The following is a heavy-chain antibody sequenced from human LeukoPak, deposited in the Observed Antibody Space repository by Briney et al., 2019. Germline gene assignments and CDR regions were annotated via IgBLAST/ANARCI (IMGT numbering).Heavy chain of an antibody. D-gene: IGHD5-12*01. J-gene: IGHJ4*02. V-gene: IGHV1-2*02. CDR1: GYTFTGYY. CDR3: ARDPEYGGYDY. CDR2: INPNSGGT. Sequence: ASVKVSCKASGYTFTGYYMHLVRQAPGQALEWMGWINPNSGGTNYAQKFQGRVTMTRDTSISTAYMELSRLRSDDTAVYYCARDPEYGGYDYWGQGTLVTVSS.